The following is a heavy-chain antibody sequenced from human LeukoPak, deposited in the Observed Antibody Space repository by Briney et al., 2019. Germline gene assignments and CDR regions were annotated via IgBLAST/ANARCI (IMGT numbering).Heavy chain of an antibody. CDR1: GYSENFYG. D-gene: IGHD2-8*01. CDR2: ISAQHGQT. J-gene: IGHJ4*02. CDR3: AGSLGYCTSNVCYLKY. Sequence: EASVKVSCKTSGYSENFYGITWVRQVAGQGLEWMRRISAQHGQTEYAPNSQDRVTMTTDTYTNTAYMELRSLRSDDTAVYYCAGSLGYCTSNVCYLKYWGQGTLVTVSS. V-gene: IGHV1-18*01.